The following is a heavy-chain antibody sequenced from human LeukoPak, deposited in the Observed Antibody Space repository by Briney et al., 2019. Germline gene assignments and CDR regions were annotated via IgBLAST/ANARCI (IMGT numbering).Heavy chain of an antibody. Sequence: WASVKVSCKASNSTFSGMSWVRQAPGQGLEWMGWISAYNGNTNYAQKLQGRVTMTTDTSTSTAYMELSRLTSDDMAVYYCSRGEVDGPDFDYWGQGTLVTVSS. CDR1: NSTFSG. CDR2: ISAYNGNT. J-gene: IGHJ4*02. V-gene: IGHV1-18*03. CDR3: SRGEVDGPDFDY. D-gene: IGHD1-26*01.